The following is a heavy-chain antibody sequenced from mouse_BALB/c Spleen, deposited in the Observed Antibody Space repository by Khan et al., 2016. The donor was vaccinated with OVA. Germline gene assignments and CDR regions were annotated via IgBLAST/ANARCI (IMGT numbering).Heavy chain of an antibody. CDR2: ISYSGST. CDR3: ARYDYDYDGAFAY. D-gene: IGHD2-4*01. CDR1: GDSITRGY. J-gene: IGHJ3*01. V-gene: IGHV3-8*02. Sequence: EVELVESGPSLAKPSQTLSLTCSVTGDSITRGYWHWIRKFPGNKLEYMGYISYSGSTYYNPSLKSRISITRDTSKNQYYLQLNSVTTEDTATYYCARYDYDYDGAFAYWGQGTLVTVSA.